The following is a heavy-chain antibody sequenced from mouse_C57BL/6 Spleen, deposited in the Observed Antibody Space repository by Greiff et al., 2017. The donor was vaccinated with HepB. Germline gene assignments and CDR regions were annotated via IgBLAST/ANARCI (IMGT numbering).Heavy chain of an antibody. CDR1: GYAFSSSW. D-gene: IGHD4-1*01. CDR3: ANPGKGYAMDY. J-gene: IGHJ4*01. Sequence: VQLQQSGPELVKPGASVKISCKASGYAFSSSWMNWVKQRPGKGLEWIGRIYPGDGDTNYNGKFKGKATLTADKSSSTAYMQLSSLTSEDSAVYFCANPGKGYAMDYWGQGTSVTVSS. CDR2: IYPGDGDT. V-gene: IGHV1-82*01.